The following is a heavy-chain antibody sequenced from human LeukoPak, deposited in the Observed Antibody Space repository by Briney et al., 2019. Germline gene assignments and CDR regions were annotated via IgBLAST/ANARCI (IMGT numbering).Heavy chain of an antibody. CDR1: GFTFISYR. D-gene: IGHD6-13*01. CDR2: ISSSSSTI. J-gene: IGHJ5*02. CDR3: ARAHPPGT. V-gene: IGHV3-48*01. Sequence: PGGSLRLSCAASGFTFISYRMTWFGKAPGKGLEWVSYISSSSSTIYYADSVKGRFTISRDNAKNSLYLQMNSLRAEDTAVYYCARAHPPGTWGQGTLVTVSS.